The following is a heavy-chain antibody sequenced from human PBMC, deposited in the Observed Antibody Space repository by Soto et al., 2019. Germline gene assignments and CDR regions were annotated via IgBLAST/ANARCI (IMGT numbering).Heavy chain of an antibody. CDR1: GGSISSSHW. CDR2: IHHSGST. Sequence: SETLSLTCAVSGGSISSSHWWSWVRQPPGKGLEWIGEIHHSGSTNYNPSLKSRVTISADKSKNQFSLKLSSVTAADTAVYYCAREHYDGSLALDYWGQGTLVTVSS. V-gene: IGHV4-4*02. CDR3: AREHYDGSLALDY. D-gene: IGHD3-22*01. J-gene: IGHJ4*02.